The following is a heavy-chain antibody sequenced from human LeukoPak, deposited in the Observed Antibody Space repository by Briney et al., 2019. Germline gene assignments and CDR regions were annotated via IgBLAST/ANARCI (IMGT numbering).Heavy chain of an antibody. CDR3: ARWVPQDIVATISVYYYGMDV. CDR1: GYTFTSYD. V-gene: IGHV1-8*01. J-gene: IGHJ6*02. CDR2: MNPNSGNT. D-gene: IGHD5-12*01. Sequence: ASVKVTCKASGYTFTSYDINWVRQATGQGLEWMGWMNPNSGNTGYAQKFQGRVTMTRNTSISTAYMGLSSLRSEDTAVYYCARWVPQDIVATISVYYYGMDVWGQGTTVTVSS.